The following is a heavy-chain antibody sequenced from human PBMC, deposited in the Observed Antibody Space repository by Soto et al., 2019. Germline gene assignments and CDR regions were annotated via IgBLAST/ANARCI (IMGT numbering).Heavy chain of an antibody. Sequence: ASVKVSCKASGNTFTSSYMHWVRQAPGQGLEWMGITNPSGGSTSYAQKFQGRVTMTRDTSTSTVYMELSSLRSEDTAVYYCARDRFRYSGSLGYWGQGTLVTVSS. D-gene: IGHD1-26*01. CDR2: TNPSGGST. CDR1: GNTFTSSY. J-gene: IGHJ4*02. V-gene: IGHV1-46*01. CDR3: ARDRFRYSGSLGY.